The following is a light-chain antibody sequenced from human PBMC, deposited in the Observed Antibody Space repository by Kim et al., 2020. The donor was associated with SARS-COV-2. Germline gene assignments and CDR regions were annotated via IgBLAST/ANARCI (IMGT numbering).Light chain of an antibody. J-gene: IGLJ2*01. CDR3: NSYTGSGTLV. CDR2: DVS. Sequence: QSITISCTGTSSDVGGYDYVCWYQKYPGKAPKVLIYDVSNRPSGVSSRFSGSKSGNTASLTISGLQAEYEADYYCNSYTGSGTLVFGGGTQLTVL. CDR1: SSDVGGYDY. V-gene: IGLV2-14*03.